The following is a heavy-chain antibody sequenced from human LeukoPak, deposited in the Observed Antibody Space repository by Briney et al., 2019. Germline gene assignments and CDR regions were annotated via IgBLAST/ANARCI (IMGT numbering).Heavy chain of an antibody. CDR3: ARGSRGYSGYIN. V-gene: IGHV1-8*01. CDR2: MNPNSGNT. CDR1: GYTFTSYD. Sequence: ASVKVSCKASGYTFTSYDINWVRQATGQGLEWVGWMNPNSGNTGYAQKFQGRVTMTRNTSISTAYMELSSLRSEDTAVYYCARGSRGYSGYINWGQGTLVTVSS. J-gene: IGHJ4*02. D-gene: IGHD5-12*01.